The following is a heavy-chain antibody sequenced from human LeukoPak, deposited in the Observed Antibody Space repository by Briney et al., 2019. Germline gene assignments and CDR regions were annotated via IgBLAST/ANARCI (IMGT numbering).Heavy chain of an antibody. CDR1: GGSISSHC. J-gene: IGHJ3*02. D-gene: IGHD5-18*01. CDR2: ICFSGST. Sequence: SETLSLTCTVSGGSISSHCWSWIRQPAGGLERIGRICFSGSTNYNPSLKSRVTMSVDTSKSQFSLKLNSVTAADTAVYYCARSGYKYGADAVDIWGQGTMVTVSS. V-gene: IGHV4-4*07. CDR3: ARSGYKYGADAVDI.